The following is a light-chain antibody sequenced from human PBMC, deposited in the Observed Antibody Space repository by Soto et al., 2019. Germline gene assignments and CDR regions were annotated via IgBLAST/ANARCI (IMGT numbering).Light chain of an antibody. Sequence: EIVLTQSPGTLSLSPGERATLSCRASQSVTSNHLAWYQQKPGQAPRPLIFGASIRATGIPDRFSGSGSGTDFTLTINRLEPEDFAVYSCQQYGRPPITFGQGTRLEIK. CDR1: QSVTSNH. CDR3: QQYGRPPIT. CDR2: GAS. J-gene: IGKJ5*01. V-gene: IGKV3-20*01.